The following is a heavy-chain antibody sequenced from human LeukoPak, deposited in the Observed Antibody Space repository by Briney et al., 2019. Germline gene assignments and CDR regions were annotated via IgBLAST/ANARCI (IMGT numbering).Heavy chain of an antibody. CDR2: IYYSGST. D-gene: IGHD4-23*01. CDR1: GGSISSGDYY. J-gene: IGHJ4*02. CDR3: ARDPADYGGNSGFDY. Sequence: SQTLSLTCTVSGGSISSGDYYWSWIRQPPGKGLEWIGYIYYSGSTYYNPSLKSRVTISVDTSKNRFSLKLSSVTAADTAVYYCARDPADYGGNSGFDYWGQGTLVTVSS. V-gene: IGHV4-30-4*01.